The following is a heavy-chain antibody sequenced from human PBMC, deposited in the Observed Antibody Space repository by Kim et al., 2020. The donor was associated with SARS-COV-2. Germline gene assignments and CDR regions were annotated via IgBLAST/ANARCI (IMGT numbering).Heavy chain of an antibody. CDR2: ISSSSSCI. D-gene: IGHD1-26*01. V-gene: IGHV3-21*01. Sequence: WGSLRLSCAASGFTFSSYSMNWVRQAPGKGLEWVSCISSSSSCIYSPDAVTGRVTISIDNAKKKLYPQMNSLRAEDTAVYYCSRDRSIGTNLFDPVGQGT. J-gene: IGHJ5*02. CDR1: GFTFSSYS. CDR3: SRDRSIGTNLFDP.